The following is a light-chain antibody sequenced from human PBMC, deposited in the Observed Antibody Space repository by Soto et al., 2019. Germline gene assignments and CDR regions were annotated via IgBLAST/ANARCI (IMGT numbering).Light chain of an antibody. CDR2: TDD. Sequence: QSVLTQPPSASGTPGQRVIISCSGSSSSIGSNTVNWYRQHPGTAPTVLIYTDDQRPSGVPARFSGSRSGTSASLAISGLQSEDEADYYCAAWDDSLNIVIFGGGTKVTVL. CDR1: SSSIGSNT. CDR3: AAWDDSLNIVI. J-gene: IGLJ2*01. V-gene: IGLV1-44*01.